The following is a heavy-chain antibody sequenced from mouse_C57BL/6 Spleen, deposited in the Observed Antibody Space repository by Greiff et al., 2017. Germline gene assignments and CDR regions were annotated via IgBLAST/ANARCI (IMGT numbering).Heavy chain of an antibody. CDR3: ARAVRAWFAY. CDR1: GYTFTDYY. CDR2: INPNNGGT. Sequence: VQLQQSGPELVKPGASVKISCKASGYTFTDYYMNWVKQSHGKSLEWIGDINPNNGGTSYNQKFKGKATLTVDKSSSTAYMELRSLTSEDSAVYYCARAVRAWFAYWGQGTLVTVSA. D-gene: IGHD2-13*01. V-gene: IGHV1-26*01. J-gene: IGHJ3*01.